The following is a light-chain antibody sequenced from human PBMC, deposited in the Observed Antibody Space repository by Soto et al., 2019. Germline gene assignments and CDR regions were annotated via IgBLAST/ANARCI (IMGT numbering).Light chain of an antibody. V-gene: IGKV3-20*01. J-gene: IGKJ1*01. CDR2: GAS. Sequence: EIVLTQSPGTLSLSPGEGATLSCGASLSGSSSSLAWSPPKPGQAPPLLIYGASRTATRLPDRFSGSETGPDFTLTVGGRGTEDTAWEYRQPHASRTGTLGQETKDEI. CDR1: LSGSSSS. CDR3: QPHASRTGT.